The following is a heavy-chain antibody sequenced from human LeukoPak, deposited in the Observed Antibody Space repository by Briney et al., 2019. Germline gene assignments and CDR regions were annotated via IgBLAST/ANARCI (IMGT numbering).Heavy chain of an antibody. D-gene: IGHD1-14*01. Sequence: PSETLSLTCTVSGGSISSSSYYWGWIRQPPGKGLEWIGSIYYSGSTYYNPSLKSRVTISVDTSKNQFSLKLSSVTAADTAVYYCVRDVSGTPADYWGQGTLVTVSS. J-gene: IGHJ4*02. CDR3: VRDVSGTPADY. CDR1: GGSISSSSYY. CDR2: IYYSGST. V-gene: IGHV4-39*07.